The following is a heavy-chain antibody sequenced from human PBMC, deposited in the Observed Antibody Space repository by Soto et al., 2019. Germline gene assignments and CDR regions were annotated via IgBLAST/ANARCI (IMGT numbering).Heavy chain of an antibody. V-gene: IGHV3-74*01. J-gene: IGHJ2*01. Sequence: EVQPVESGGGLVQPGGSLRLSCAASGFTFSSYWMHWVRQAPGKGLVWVSRINSDGSSTSYADSVKGRFTISRDNAKNTLYLQMNSLRAEDTAVYYCARGGVGGQYSSSDWYFDLWGRGTLVTASS. D-gene: IGHD6-6*01. CDR3: ARGGVGGQYSSSDWYFDL. CDR2: INSDGSST. CDR1: GFTFSSYW.